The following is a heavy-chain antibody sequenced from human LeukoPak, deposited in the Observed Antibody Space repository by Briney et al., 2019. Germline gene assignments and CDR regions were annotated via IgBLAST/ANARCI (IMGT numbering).Heavy chain of an antibody. Sequence: ASVKVSCKAPGYTFTSYYMHWVRQAPGQGLEWMGIINPSGGSTSYAQKFQGRVTMTRDTSTSTVYMELSSLRSEDTAAYYCARGTYDSSGYYVWFDPWGQGTLVTVSS. J-gene: IGHJ5*02. CDR2: INPSGGST. V-gene: IGHV1-46*01. CDR3: ARGTYDSSGYYVWFDP. CDR1: GYTFTSYY. D-gene: IGHD3-22*01.